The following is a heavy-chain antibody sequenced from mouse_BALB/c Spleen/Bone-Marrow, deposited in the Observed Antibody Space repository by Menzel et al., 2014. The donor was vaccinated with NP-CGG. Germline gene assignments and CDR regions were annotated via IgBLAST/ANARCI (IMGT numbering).Heavy chain of an antibody. D-gene: IGHD2-4*01. Sequence: VQLQQSGAELVKPGASVKLSCKASGYTFTSYDINWVRQRPEQGLEWIGWIFPGDGSTKYNEKFKGKATLTTDKSSSTAYMQPSRLTSEDSAVYFCARRVYYDYDGGAWFAYWGQGTLVTVPA. CDR1: GYTFTSYD. V-gene: IGHV1S56*01. CDR3: ARRVYYDYDGGAWFAY. CDR2: IFPGDGST. J-gene: IGHJ3*01.